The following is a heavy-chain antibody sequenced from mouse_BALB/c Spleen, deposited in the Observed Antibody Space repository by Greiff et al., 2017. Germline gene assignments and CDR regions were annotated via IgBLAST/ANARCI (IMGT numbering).Heavy chain of an antibody. CDR2: IYPGDGDT. CDR1: GYTFTSYW. J-gene: IGHJ3*01. Sequence: QVQLKQSGAELARPGASVKLSCKASGYTFTSYWMQWVKQRPGQGLEWIGAIYPGDGDTRYTQKFKGKATLTADKSSSTAYMQLSSLASEDSAVYYCAGGNYGRCAYWGQGTLVTVSA. V-gene: IGHV1-87*01. D-gene: IGHD2-1*01. CDR3: AGGNYGRCAY.